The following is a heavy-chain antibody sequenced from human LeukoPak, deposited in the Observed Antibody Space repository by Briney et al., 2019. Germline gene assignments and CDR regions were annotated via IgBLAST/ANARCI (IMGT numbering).Heavy chain of an antibody. J-gene: IGHJ4*02. D-gene: IGHD1-14*01. CDR3: AKGAGIDH. Sequence: ASLRLSCAASGFNFNNFAMSWVRQAPGKGPERLSAMTGPADTTYYAESVKGRFIISRDYSKSMVYLQMNSLRVEDTAIYYCAKGAGIDHWGQGTLVTVSS. CDR2: MTGPADTT. CDR1: GFNFNNFA. V-gene: IGHV3-23*01.